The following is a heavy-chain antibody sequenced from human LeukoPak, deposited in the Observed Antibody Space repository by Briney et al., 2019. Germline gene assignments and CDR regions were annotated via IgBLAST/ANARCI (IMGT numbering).Heavy chain of an antibody. Sequence: TASETLSLTCTVSGGSISSYYWSWIRQPAGKGLEWIGRIYASGSTNYNPSLTSRVTMSVDTSKNQFSLRLNSVTAADTAVYYCARAPYGSGSYFDYWGQGTLVTVSS. CDR2: IYASGST. V-gene: IGHV4-4*07. J-gene: IGHJ4*02. D-gene: IGHD3-10*01. CDR3: ARAPYGSGSYFDY. CDR1: GGSISSYY.